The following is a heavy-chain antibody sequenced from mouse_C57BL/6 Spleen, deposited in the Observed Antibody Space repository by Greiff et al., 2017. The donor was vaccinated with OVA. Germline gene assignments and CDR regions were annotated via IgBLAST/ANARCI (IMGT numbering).Heavy chain of an antibody. J-gene: IGHJ4*01. V-gene: IGHV8-12*01. Sequence: QVTLKVSGPGLLQSSQTLSLTCSFSGFSLSTSGMGVSWIRQPSGKGLEWLAHIYWDDDKRYNPSLKSRLTISKDTSRNQVFLKITSVDTADTATYYCASDYYGSSYDAMDYWGQGTSVTVSS. CDR2: IYWDDDK. CDR1: GFSLSTSGMG. D-gene: IGHD1-1*01. CDR3: ASDYYGSSYDAMDY.